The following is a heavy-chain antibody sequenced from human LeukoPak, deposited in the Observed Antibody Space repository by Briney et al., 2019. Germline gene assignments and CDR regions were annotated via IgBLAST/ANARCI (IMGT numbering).Heavy chain of an antibody. J-gene: IGHJ4*02. CDR3: AIARSDFDY. Sequence: ASVKVSCKASGYTFTSNYIHWVRQAPGQGLEWMGIINPSGGSTSYAQKFQGRVTMTRDTSTSTVYMELSSLRSEDTAVYYCAIARSDFDYWGQGTLVTVSS. CDR1: GYTFTSNY. V-gene: IGHV1-46*03. CDR2: INPSGGST.